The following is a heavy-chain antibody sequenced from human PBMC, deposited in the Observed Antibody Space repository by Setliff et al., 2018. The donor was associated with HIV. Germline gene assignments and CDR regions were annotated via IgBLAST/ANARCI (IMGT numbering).Heavy chain of an antibody. V-gene: IGHV3-74*01. CDR3: ATMSLNDYGDYVLPVDY. CDR1: VFENNFRKFE. J-gene: IGHJ4*02. CDR2: INADGTTT. D-gene: IGHD4-17*01. Sequence: PGESLKISCAASVFENNFRKFEMNWVRQAPGKGLVWVSRINADGTTTNYADSVKGRFTISRDNAENTLYLQMNSLRAEDTGVYYCATMSLNDYGDYVLPVDYWGQGTLVTVSS.